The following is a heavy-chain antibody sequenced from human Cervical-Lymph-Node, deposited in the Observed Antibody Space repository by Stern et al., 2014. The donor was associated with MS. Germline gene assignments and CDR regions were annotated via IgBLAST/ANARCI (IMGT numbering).Heavy chain of an antibody. CDR3: AREVLAADIVVVPVATHFDY. V-gene: IGHV1-2*02. J-gene: IGHJ4*02. D-gene: IGHD2-2*01. CDR2: INPNSSDT. CDR1: RYTFIDYY. Sequence: VQLVQSGAEVKKPGASVKVSCKASRYTFIDYYIHWVRQAPGQGLEWMGWINPNSSDTNYAQKFQGRVTMTRDTSISTAYMELSSLRSDDTAVYYCAREVLAADIVVVPVATHFDYWGQGTLVTVSS.